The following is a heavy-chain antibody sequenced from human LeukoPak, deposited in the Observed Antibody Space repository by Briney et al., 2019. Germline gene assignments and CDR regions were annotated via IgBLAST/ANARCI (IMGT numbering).Heavy chain of an antibody. D-gene: IGHD2-2*01. Sequence: GRSLRLSCAASGFTFSSYAMHWVRQAPGKGLEWVAVISYDGSNKYYADSVKGRFTISRDNSKNTLYQQMNSLRAEDTAVYYCARGSGRLRYCSSTSCPVGFGDYWGQGTLVTVSS. J-gene: IGHJ4*02. CDR1: GFTFSSYA. CDR2: ISYDGSNK. V-gene: IGHV3-30-3*01. CDR3: ARGSGRLRYCSSTSCPVGFGDY.